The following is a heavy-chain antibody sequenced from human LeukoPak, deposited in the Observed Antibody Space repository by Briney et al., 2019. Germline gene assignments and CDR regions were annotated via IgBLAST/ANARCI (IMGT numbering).Heavy chain of an antibody. V-gene: IGHV1-69*13. CDR2: IIPIFGTA. CDR3: ARAQLGYCSSTSCYSDY. D-gene: IGHD2-2*02. J-gene: IGHJ4*02. Sequence: ASVKVSCKASGGTFSSYAISWVRQAPGQGLEWMGGIIPIFGTANYAQKFQGRVTITADESTSTAYMELSSLRSEDTAVYYCARAQLGYCSSTSCYSDYWGQGTLVTVSS. CDR1: GGTFSSYA.